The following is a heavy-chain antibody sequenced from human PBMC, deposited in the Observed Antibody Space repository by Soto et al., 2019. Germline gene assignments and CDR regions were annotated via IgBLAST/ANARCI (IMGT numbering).Heavy chain of an antibody. CDR3: ARSSYGDYGGFDY. CDR1: GGSISNDNYY. V-gene: IGHV4-31*03. D-gene: IGHD4-17*01. CDR2: IYYSGST. Sequence: QVQLQESGPGLVKPSQTLSLTCTVSGGSISNDNYYWSWIRQHPGKGLEWTGYIYYSGSTYYNPSLKSRVTISVDTSKNQFSLKLRSVTAADTAVYYCARSSYGDYGGFDYWGQGTLVTVSS. J-gene: IGHJ4*02.